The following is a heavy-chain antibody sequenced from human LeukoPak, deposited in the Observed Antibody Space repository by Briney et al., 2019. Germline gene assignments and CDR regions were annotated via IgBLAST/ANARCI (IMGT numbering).Heavy chain of an antibody. CDR2: LSYSGST. J-gene: IGHJ4*02. D-gene: IGHD6-25*01. CDR3: ARDVDGSGNFDY. CDR1: GGSISSHY. V-gene: IGHV4-59*11. Sequence: KPSETLSLTCTVSGGSISSHYWSWIRQPPGKGLEWIWYLSYSGSTKYNPSLKSRVTISLDTSKNQFSLELSSVTAADTAVYYCARDVDGSGNFDYWGQGTLVTVSS.